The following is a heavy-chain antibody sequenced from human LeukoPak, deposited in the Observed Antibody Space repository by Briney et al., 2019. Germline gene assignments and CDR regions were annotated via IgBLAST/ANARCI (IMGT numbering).Heavy chain of an antibody. Sequence: TGGSLRLSCAASGFTFSDYYMSWVRQAPGKGLEWVANMKQDGSDINYADSMKGRFTISRDNTKNSVYLQMNSLRAEDTAVYYCARGHIVATEGSNWFDPWGQGTLVTVSS. D-gene: IGHD5-12*01. CDR1: GFTFSDYY. V-gene: IGHV3-7*01. J-gene: IGHJ5*02. CDR2: MKQDGSDI. CDR3: ARGHIVATEGSNWFDP.